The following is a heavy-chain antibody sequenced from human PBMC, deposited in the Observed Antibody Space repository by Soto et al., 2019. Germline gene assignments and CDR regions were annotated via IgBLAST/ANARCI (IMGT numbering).Heavy chain of an antibody. CDR3: ARERLDTANPPRAFDI. J-gene: IGHJ3*02. Sequence: SETLSLTCTVSGGSISSGGYYWSWIRQHPGKGLEWIGYIYYSGSTYYNPSLKSRVTISVDTSKNQFSLKLSSVTAADTAVYYCARERLDTANPPRAFDIWGQGTRGTVS. V-gene: IGHV4-31*03. D-gene: IGHD5-18*01. CDR2: IYYSGST. CDR1: GGSISSGGYY.